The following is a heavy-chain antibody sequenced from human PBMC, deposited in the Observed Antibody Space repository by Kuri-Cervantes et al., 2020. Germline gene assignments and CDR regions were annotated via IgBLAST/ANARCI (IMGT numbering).Heavy chain of an antibody. Sequence: SETLSLTCAVYGGSFSGYYWSWIRQPPGRGLEWIGEINHSGCTNYNPSLKSRVTISVDTSKNQFSLKLSSVTAADTAVYYCARVPGLYCGGDCYDDYWGQGTLVTVSS. D-gene: IGHD2-21*02. V-gene: IGHV4-34*01. CDR2: INHSGCT. CDR3: ARVPGLYCGGDCYDDY. CDR1: GGSFSGYY. J-gene: IGHJ4*02.